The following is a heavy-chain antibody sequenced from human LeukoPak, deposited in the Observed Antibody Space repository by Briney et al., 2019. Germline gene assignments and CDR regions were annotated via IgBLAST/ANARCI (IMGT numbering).Heavy chain of an antibody. CDR3: AREKAADTAMVYFDY. Sequence: PGGSLRLSCAASGFTFSSYAMSWFRQAPGKGLEWVSFISSSSTYISYADSVRGRFTISRDNAKNSLYLQMNSLRAEDTAVYYCAREKAADTAMVYFDYWGQGTLVTVSS. D-gene: IGHD5-18*01. CDR1: GFTFSSYA. CDR2: ISSSSTYI. V-gene: IGHV3-21*04. J-gene: IGHJ4*01.